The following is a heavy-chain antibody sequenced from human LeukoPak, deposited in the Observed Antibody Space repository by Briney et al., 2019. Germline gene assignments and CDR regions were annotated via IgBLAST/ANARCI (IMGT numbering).Heavy chain of an antibody. CDR3: AREGYYYDSSGYALFDY. CDR2: IYTSGST. CDR1: GGSISSGSYY. D-gene: IGHD3-22*01. J-gene: IGHJ4*02. V-gene: IGHV4-61*02. Sequence: SQTLSLTCTVSGGSISSGSYYWSWIRQPAGKGLEWIGRIYTSGSTNYNPSLKSRVTISVDTSKNQFSLKLSSVTAADTAVYYCAREGYYYDSSGYALFDYWGQGTLVTVSS.